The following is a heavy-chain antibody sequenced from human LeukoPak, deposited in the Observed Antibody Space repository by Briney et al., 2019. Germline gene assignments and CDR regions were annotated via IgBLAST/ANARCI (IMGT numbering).Heavy chain of an antibody. V-gene: IGHV3-30*03. CDR1: GFTFSSYG. CDR2: ISYDGSNK. D-gene: IGHD6-19*01. J-gene: IGHJ4*02. CDR3: ARSDSSGWYV. Sequence: GGSLRLSCAASGFTFSSYGMHWVRQAPGKGLEWVAVISYDGSNKYYADSVKGRFTISRDNSKNTLYLQMNSLRAEDTAVYYCARSDSSGWYVWGQGTLVTVSS.